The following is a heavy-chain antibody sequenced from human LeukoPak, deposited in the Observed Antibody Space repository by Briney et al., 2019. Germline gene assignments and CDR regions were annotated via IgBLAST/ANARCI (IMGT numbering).Heavy chain of an antibody. J-gene: IGHJ4*02. Sequence: GGPLRLSCATSGFTFDKYFIHWVRQAPGKGLDWVSSISGTSTYIDYADSVKGRFTISRDNAKNSLYLQMNSLRVEDTAVYYCVRDHQLRDPGCWGQGTLVTVSS. CDR1: GFTFDKYF. D-gene: IGHD5-24*01. CDR3: VRDHQLRDPGC. V-gene: IGHV3-21*01. CDR2: ISGTSTYI.